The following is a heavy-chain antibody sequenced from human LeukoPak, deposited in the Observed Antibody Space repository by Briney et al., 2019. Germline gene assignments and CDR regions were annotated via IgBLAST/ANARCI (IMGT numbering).Heavy chain of an antibody. Sequence: GGSLRLSCAASGFTFYHYWMSWVRQAPGKGPEWVATIKQDGGEKYYGDSVKGRFTISRDNAKNSLSLQMNSLRVEDTAVYYCAKGSTEGDAFDIWGQGTMVTVSS. V-gene: IGHV3-7*01. CDR1: GFTFYHYW. D-gene: IGHD3-10*01. CDR2: IKQDGGEK. J-gene: IGHJ3*02. CDR3: AKGSTEGDAFDI.